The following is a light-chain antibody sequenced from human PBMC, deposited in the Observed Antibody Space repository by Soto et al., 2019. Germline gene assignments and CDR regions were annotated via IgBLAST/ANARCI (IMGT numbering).Light chain of an antibody. CDR1: QSVSSSY. CDR3: QHYGSSLL. V-gene: IGKV3-20*01. Sequence: EIVLTQSPGTLSLSPGERATLSCRASQSVSSSYLAWYQQKPGQAPRLLIYGASRRATGIPDRFSGSGSGTDFTLTISRLEPEDCAVYYCQHYGSSLLFGGGTKVEIK. CDR2: GAS. J-gene: IGKJ4*01.